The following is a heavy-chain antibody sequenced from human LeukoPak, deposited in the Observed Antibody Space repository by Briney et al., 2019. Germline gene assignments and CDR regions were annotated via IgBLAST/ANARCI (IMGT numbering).Heavy chain of an antibody. J-gene: IGHJ4*02. CDR3: ASEIIFGSFDY. CDR1: QFTFTKYW. Sequence: PGGSLSLSCAASQFTFTKYWMTWVRQAPGKGPEWVASIKQDGSEKSYVDSVKGRFTISRDNARTSLSLQMNSLRAEDTAVYYCASEIIFGSFDYWGQGTLVTVSS. CDR2: IKQDGSEK. V-gene: IGHV3-7*01. D-gene: IGHD3-3*01.